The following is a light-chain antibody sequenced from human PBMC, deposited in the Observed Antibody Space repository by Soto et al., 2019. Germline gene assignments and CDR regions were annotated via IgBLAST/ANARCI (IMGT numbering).Light chain of an antibody. V-gene: IGLV2-14*03. CDR3: SSYTSSSTLVV. J-gene: IGLJ2*01. Sequence: QSALTQPASVSGSPGQSITISCTGTSSDVGGYRYVSWYQQHPGKAPKLMIYYVSNRPSGVSNRFSGSKSGNTASLTISGLQAEDEADYYCSSYTSSSTLVVFGGGTKLTVL. CDR2: YVS. CDR1: SSDVGGYRY.